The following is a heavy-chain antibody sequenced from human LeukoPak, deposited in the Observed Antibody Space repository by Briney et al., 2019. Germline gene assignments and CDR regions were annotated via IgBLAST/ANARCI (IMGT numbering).Heavy chain of an antibody. J-gene: IGHJ4*02. CDR3: ARHRGGLERYFDY. CDR1: GFTFSSYW. V-gene: IGHV3-7*01. Sequence: GGSLRLSCAASGFTFSSYWMSWVRQAPGKGLEWVANIKQDGSEKYYVDSVKDRFTTSRDNAKNSLFLQMNSLRAEDTAVYYCARHRGGLERYFDYWGQGTLVTVSS. CDR2: IKQDGSEK. D-gene: IGHD1-1*01.